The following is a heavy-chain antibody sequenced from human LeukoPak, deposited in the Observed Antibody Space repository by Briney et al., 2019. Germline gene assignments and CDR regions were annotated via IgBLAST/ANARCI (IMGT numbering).Heavy chain of an antibody. V-gene: IGHV3-23*01. CDR2: IRGSGGST. CDR1: AFTFSHYG. D-gene: IGHD2-21*02. Sequence: GGTLRLSCAASAFTFSHYGVTWVRQAPGKGLEWVSAIRGSGGSTYYAGSVKGRFTISRDNSKNTPYLQMNSLRADDRAVYYCAKSHPVTAIDYWGQGTLVTVSS. CDR3: AKSHPVTAIDY. J-gene: IGHJ4*02.